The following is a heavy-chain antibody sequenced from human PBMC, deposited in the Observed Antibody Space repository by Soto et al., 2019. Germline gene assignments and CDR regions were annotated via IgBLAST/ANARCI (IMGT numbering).Heavy chain of an antibody. CDR1: GFTFSHFA. CDR2: IGGGDEDR. D-gene: IGHD1-1*01. CDR3: AKDREDHNSVWDAFDV. J-gene: IGHJ3*01. Sequence: GGSLRLSCATSGFTFSHFAMSWVRQAPGKGLEWVSSIGGGDEDRFYSDSVKGRFTITRDNGKNIMYLQMHSLRAEDTALYFCAKDREDHNSVWDAFDVWGQGTVVTVS. V-gene: IGHV3-23*01.